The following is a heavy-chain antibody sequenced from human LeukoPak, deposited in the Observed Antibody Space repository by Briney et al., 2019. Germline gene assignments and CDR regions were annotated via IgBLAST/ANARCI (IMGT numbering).Heavy chain of an antibody. Sequence: PGGSLRLSCAASGFTFSSYAMSWVRQAPGKGLEWVSAISGSGGSTYYADSVKGRFTISRDNSKNTLYLQMNSLRAEDTAVYYCAKDYYDYVWGSYRYGWFDPWGQGTLVTVSS. V-gene: IGHV3-23*01. CDR2: ISGSGGST. J-gene: IGHJ5*02. D-gene: IGHD3-16*02. CDR1: GFTFSSYA. CDR3: AKDYYDYVWGSYRYGWFDP.